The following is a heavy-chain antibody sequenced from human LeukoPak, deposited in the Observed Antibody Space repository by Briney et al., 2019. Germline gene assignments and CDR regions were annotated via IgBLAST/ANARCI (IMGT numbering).Heavy chain of an antibody. J-gene: IGHJ4*02. CDR3: ARVSYDSSGSAGGYFDY. V-gene: IGHV1-69*13. CDR1: GGTVSSYA. Sequence: ASVKVSCKASGGTVSSYAISWVRQAPGQGLEWMGGIIPIFGAANYAQRFQGRVTITADESTSTAYMELSSLRSEDTAVYYCARVSYDSSGSAGGYFDYWGQGTLVTVSS. CDR2: IIPIFGAA. D-gene: IGHD3-22*01.